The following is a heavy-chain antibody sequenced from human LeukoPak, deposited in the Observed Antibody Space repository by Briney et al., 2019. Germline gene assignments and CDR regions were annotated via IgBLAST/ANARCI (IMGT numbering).Heavy chain of an antibody. CDR2: ISGSGSGT. V-gene: IGHV3-23*01. CDR3: ARWLKRPIDY. J-gene: IGHJ4*02. CDR1: GFTFSSYA. Sequence: GGSLRLSCAASGFTFSSYAMSWVRQAPGKGLEWVSGISGSGSGTYYADSVKGRFTISKDNSKNTLYLQMNSLRAEDTAVYYCARWLKRPIDYWGQGTLVTVSS. D-gene: IGHD5-24*01.